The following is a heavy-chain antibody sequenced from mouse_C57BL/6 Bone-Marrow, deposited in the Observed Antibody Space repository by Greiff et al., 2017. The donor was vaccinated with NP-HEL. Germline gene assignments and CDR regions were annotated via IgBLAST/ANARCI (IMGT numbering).Heavy chain of an antibody. J-gene: IGHJ4*01. CDR3: ARSSYYDYADEDFYAMDY. V-gene: IGHV7-3*01. CDR2: IRNKANGYTT. Sequence: EVQLVESGGGLVQPGGSLSLSCAASGFTFTDYYMSWVRQPPGKALEWLVFIRNKANGYTTDYSASVKGRFTISRDNSQSILYLQMNALRAEDSATYYCARSSYYDYADEDFYAMDYWGQGNAVTVSA. CDR1: GFTFTDYY. D-gene: IGHD2-4*01.